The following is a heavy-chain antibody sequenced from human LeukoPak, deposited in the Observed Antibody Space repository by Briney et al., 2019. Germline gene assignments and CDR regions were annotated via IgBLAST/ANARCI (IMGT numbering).Heavy chain of an antibody. Sequence: GGSLRLSCAAAGFTFSDYWMTWVRQFPGQGLEWVANIKQDGSESYYVDSVKGRFTISRDNAKQSLYLDMDSLRVEDTAVYYCARIRCGHSGSVCYNHWGLGTLVTVSS. CDR1: GFTFSDYW. CDR3: ARIRCGHSGSVCYNH. D-gene: IGHD2-21*01. V-gene: IGHV3-7*01. CDR2: IKQDGSES. J-gene: IGHJ4*02.